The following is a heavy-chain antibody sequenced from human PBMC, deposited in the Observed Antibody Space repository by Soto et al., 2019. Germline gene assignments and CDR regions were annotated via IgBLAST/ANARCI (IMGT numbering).Heavy chain of an antibody. CDR1: GFTFRSYG. CDR3: ASAPSNGFDI. V-gene: IGHV3-33*01. Sequence: QRQLVESGGGVVQPGRSLRLSCAASGFTFRSYGMHWVRQGPGKGLEWVAVIWYDGSNKYYADSVKGRFTISRDNSKNMVYLQMNSLRAEDTAVYYCASAPSNGFDIWGQGTMVTISS. J-gene: IGHJ3*02. CDR2: IWYDGSNK.